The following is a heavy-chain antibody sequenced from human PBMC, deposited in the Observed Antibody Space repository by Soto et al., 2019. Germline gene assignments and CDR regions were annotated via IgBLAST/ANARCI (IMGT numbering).Heavy chain of an antibody. Sequence: SETLSLTCAVYGGSFSGYYWSWIRQPPGKGLEWIGEINHSGSTNYNPSLKSRVTISVDTSKNQFSLKLSSVTAADTAVYYCARGRNYYDSSGYSLDLSYYGMDVWGQGTTVTV. D-gene: IGHD3-22*01. CDR2: INHSGST. CDR3: ARGRNYYDSSGYSLDLSYYGMDV. CDR1: GGSFSGYY. V-gene: IGHV4-34*01. J-gene: IGHJ6*02.